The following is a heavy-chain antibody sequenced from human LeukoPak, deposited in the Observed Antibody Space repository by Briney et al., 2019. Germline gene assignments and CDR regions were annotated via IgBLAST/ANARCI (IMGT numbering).Heavy chain of an antibody. D-gene: IGHD2-15*01. J-gene: IGHJ4*02. V-gene: IGHV1-2*02. CDR3: ASGLVGYCSGGSCYSNDY. CDR1: GYTFTGYY. Sequence: ASVKVSRKASGYTFTGYYMHWLRQAPGQGLEWMGWINPNSGGTNNAQKLQGRVTMTRDRSISTAYVEMSRLRSDDTAVYYCASGLVGYCSGGSCYSNDYWGQGTLVTVSS. CDR2: INPNSGGT.